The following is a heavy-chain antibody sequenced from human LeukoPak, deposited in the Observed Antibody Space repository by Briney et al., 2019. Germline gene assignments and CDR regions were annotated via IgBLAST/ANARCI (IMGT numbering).Heavy chain of an antibody. V-gene: IGHV1-2*02. Sequence: GASVKVSCKASGYTFTGYYMHWVRQAPGQGLEWMGWINPNSGGTNYAQKFQGRVTMTRDTSISTAYMELSRLRSDDTAVYYCAREGISDTAMDSHGSLDYWGQGTLVTVSS. J-gene: IGHJ4*02. CDR1: GYTFTGYY. CDR2: INPNSGGT. D-gene: IGHD5-18*01. CDR3: AREGISDTAMDSHGSLDY.